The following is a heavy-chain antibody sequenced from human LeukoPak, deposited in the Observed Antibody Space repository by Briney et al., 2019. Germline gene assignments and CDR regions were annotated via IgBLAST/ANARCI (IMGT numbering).Heavy chain of an antibody. CDR3: ARGGVVIAATTYNFDY. CDR2: INPSGGST. CDR1: GYTFTSYY. J-gene: IGHJ4*02. V-gene: IGHV1-46*01. Sequence: ASVKVSCKASGYTFTSYYMHWVRQAPGQGLEWMGIINPSGGSTSYAQKFQGRVTMTRDMSTSTVYMEVSSLRSEDTAVYYCARGGVVIAATTYNFDYWGQGTLVTVSS. D-gene: IGHD2-15*01.